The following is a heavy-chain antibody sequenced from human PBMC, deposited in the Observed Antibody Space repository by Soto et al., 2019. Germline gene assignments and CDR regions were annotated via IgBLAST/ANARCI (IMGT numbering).Heavy chain of an antibody. CDR2: IIPIFGTT. CDR3: ARDRTDSGYYTNWLDP. Sequence: SVKVSCKASGGTFGSDAITWVRQAPGQGLEWVGRIIPIFGTTNYAQNLQGRVTISADKSTLTSYMKLHSLTSDDTALYYCARDRTDSGYYTNWLDPWGQGTQVTVSS. J-gene: IGHJ5*02. D-gene: IGHD3-22*01. CDR1: GGTFGSDA. V-gene: IGHV1-69*06.